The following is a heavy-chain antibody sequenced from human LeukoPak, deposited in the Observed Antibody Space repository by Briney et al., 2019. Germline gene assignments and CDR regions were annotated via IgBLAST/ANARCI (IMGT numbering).Heavy chain of an antibody. CDR3: AEGYWYYYGSGA. Sequence: GGSLRLSCAASGFTFSRYSMNWVRQAPGKGLEWVSSISSSSSYIYYADSVKGRFTISRDNAKNSLYLQMNSLRAEDTAVYYCAEGYWYYYGSGAWGQGTPVTVSS. J-gene: IGHJ5*02. V-gene: IGHV3-21*01. CDR1: GFTFSRYS. D-gene: IGHD3-10*01. CDR2: ISSSSSYI.